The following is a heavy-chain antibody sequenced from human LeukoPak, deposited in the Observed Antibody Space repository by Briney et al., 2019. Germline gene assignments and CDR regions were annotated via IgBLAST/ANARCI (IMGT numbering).Heavy chain of an antibody. V-gene: IGHV3-11*04. CDR1: GFTFSDYY. J-gene: IGHJ3*02. CDR3: ARVLRHCTKGVCYRAFDI. CDR2: ISSSGSTI. Sequence: GGSLRLSCAASGFTFSDYYMSWIRQAPGKGLEWVSYISSSGSTIYYADSVKGRFTTSRDNAKNSLYLQMNSLRAEDTAVYYCARVLRHCTKGVCYRAFDIWGQGTMVTVSS. D-gene: IGHD2-8*01.